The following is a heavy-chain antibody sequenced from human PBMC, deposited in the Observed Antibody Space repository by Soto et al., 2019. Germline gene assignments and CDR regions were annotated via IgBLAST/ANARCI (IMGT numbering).Heavy chain of an antibody. J-gene: IGHJ4*02. D-gene: IGHD4-17*01. V-gene: IGHV3-33*01. Sequence: QVQLVESGGGVVQPGRSLRLSCAASGFTFSSYGMHWVRQAPGKGLEWVAGIWYDGNDKYHVDSVKGRFTISRDNPKNTLHLQMNSLRAEDTAVYYCARFGDVYYFDYWGQGTLVTVSS. CDR3: ARFGDVYYFDY. CDR1: GFTFSSYG. CDR2: IWYDGNDK.